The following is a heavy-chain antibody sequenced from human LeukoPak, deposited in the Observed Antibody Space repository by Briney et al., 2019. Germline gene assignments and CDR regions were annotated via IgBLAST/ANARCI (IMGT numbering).Heavy chain of an antibody. CDR1: GFTFSSYA. D-gene: IGHD4-17*01. Sequence: PGGSLRLSCAASGFTFSSYAMSWVRQAPGKGLEWVSAISGSGGSTYYADSVKGRFTISRDNSKNTLYLQMDSLRAEDTAVYYCAKDITVTLGGPDYWGQGTLVTVSS. J-gene: IGHJ4*02. CDR2: ISGSGGST. CDR3: AKDITVTLGGPDY. V-gene: IGHV3-23*01.